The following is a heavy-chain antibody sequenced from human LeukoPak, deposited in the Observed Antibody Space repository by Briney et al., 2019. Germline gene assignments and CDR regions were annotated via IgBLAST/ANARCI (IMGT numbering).Heavy chain of an antibody. V-gene: IGHV4-34*01. J-gene: IGHJ5*02. CDR2: INHSRST. D-gene: IGHD3-3*01. CDR3: ARSPAWARVVNNWFDP. CDR1: GGSFSGYY. Sequence: SETLSLTCAVYGGSFSGYYWSWIRQPPGKGLEWIGEINHSRSTNYNPSLKSRVTISVDTSKNQFSLKLSSVTAADTAVYYCARSPAWARVVNNWFDPWGQGTLVTVSS.